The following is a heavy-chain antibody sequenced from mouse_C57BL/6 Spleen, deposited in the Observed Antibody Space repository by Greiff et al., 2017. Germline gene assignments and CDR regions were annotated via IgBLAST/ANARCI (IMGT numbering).Heavy chain of an antibody. V-gene: IGHV5-4*01. CDR1: GFTFSSYA. D-gene: IGHD1-1*01. Sequence: EVQGVESGGGLVKPGGSLKLSCAASGFTFSSYAMSWVRQTPEKRLEWVATISDGGSYTYYPDNVKGRYTITRDTATNNLYLQMSHLKSEDTAMYYCARDGGFSTVAGDYFDYWGQGTTLTVSS. CDR3: ARDGGFSTVAGDYFDY. CDR2: ISDGGSYT. J-gene: IGHJ2*01.